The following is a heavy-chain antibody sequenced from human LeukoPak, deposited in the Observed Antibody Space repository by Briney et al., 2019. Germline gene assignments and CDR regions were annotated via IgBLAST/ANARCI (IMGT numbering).Heavy chain of an antibody. V-gene: IGHV1-18*01. D-gene: IGHD2-15*01. J-gene: IGHJ1*01. CDR1: GYTFSNYG. Sequence: ASVKVSCKASGYTFSNYGITWVRQAPGQGLEWMGWISAYNGNTNYAQKLQGRVTMTTDTSTSTAYMELRSLRSDDTAVYYCARGTRYCSGGSCSAEYFQHWGQGTLVTVSS. CDR2: ISAYNGNT. CDR3: ARGTRYCSGGSCSAEYFQH.